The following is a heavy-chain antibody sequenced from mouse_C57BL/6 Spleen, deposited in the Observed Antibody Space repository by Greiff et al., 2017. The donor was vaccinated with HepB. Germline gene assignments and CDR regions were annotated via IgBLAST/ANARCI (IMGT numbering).Heavy chain of an antibody. CDR3: ARMGGYDGDLFAY. J-gene: IGHJ3*01. D-gene: IGHD2-2*01. CDR1: GYAFSSYW. CDR2: IYPGDGDT. Sequence: QVQLQQSGAELVKPGASVKISCKASGYAFSSYWMNWVKQRPGKGLEWIGQIYPGDGDTNYNGKFKGKATLTADKSSSTAYMQLSSLTSEDSAVYFCARMGGYDGDLFAYWGQGTLVTVSA. V-gene: IGHV1-80*01.